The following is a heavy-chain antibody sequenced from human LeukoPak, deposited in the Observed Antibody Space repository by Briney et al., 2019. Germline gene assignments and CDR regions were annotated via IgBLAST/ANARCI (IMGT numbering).Heavy chain of an antibody. D-gene: IGHD4-11*01. CDR2: ISAYNGNT. J-gene: IGHJ6*03. Sequence: GASVKVSCKASGYTFTSYGISWVRQAPGQGLEWMGWISAYNGNTNYAQKLQGRVTMTTDTSTSTAYMELRSLRSDDTAVYYCARAVRSNPNYYYYYMDVWGKGTTVTVSS. CDR1: GYTFTSYG. CDR3: ARAVRSNPNYYYYYMDV. V-gene: IGHV1-18*01.